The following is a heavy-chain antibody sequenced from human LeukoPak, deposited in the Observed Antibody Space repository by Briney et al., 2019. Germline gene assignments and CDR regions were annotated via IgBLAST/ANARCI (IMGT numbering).Heavy chain of an antibody. CDR1: GGSISSYY. CDR3: ARGYYYGSGSYSRYLYYFDY. V-gene: IGHV4-59*01. J-gene: IGHJ4*02. CDR2: IYYSGST. D-gene: IGHD3-10*01. Sequence: SETLPLTCTVSGGSISSYYWSWIRQPPGKGLEWIGYIYYSGSTNYNPSLKSRVTISVDTSKNQFSLKLSSVTAADTAVYYCARGYYYGSGSYSRYLYYFDYWGQGTLVTVSS.